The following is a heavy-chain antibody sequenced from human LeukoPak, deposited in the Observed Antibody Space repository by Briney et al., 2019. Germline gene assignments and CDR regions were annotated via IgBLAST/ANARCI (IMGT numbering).Heavy chain of an antibody. D-gene: IGHD2-2*01. CDR1: GFTFSSYS. J-gene: IGHJ5*02. Sequence: GGSLRLSCAASGFTFSSYSMNWVRQAPGRGLEWVSSISSSSSYIYYADSVKGRFTISRDNAKNSLYLQMNSLRAEDTAVYYCARDYQVVPAANQLDWFDRWGQGTLVTVSS. V-gene: IGHV3-21*01. CDR3: ARDYQVVPAANQLDWFDR. CDR2: ISSSSSYI.